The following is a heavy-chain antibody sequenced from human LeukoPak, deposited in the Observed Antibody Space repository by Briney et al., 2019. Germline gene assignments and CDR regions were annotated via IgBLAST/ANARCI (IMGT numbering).Heavy chain of an antibody. J-gene: IGHJ3*02. CDR2: IIPILGIA. D-gene: IGHD3-22*01. Sequence: ASVKVSCKASGYTFTIYGISWVRQAPGQGLEWMGRIIPILGIANYAQKFQGRVTITADKSTSTAYMEQSSLRSEDTAVYYCARDKSRYYDSSGYYYFDAFDIWGQGTMVTVSS. CDR3: ARDKSRYYDSSGYYYFDAFDI. CDR1: GYTFTIYG. V-gene: IGHV1-69*04.